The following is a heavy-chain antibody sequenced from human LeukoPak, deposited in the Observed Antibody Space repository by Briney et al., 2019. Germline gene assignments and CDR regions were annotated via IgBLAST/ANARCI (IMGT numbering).Heavy chain of an antibody. J-gene: IGHJ4*02. V-gene: IGHV4-59*01. CDR1: GSSISSYY. CDR2: IYYSGST. D-gene: IGHD6-19*01. Sequence: SETLSLTCTVSGSSISSYYRSWIRQSPGKGLEWIGYIYYSGSTNYNPSLKSRVTISVDTSKNQFSLKLSSVTAADTAVYYCARTGYSSGWYFDYWGQGTLVTVSS. CDR3: ARTGYSSGWYFDY.